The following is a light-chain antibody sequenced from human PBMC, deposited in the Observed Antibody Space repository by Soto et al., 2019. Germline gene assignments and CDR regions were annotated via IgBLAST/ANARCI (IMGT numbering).Light chain of an antibody. Sequence: QSVLTQPPSASGSPGQSVTISCTGTSSDVGGYDYVSWYQQHPGKAPKLMIYEVIKRPSGVPHRFSGSTSGNTASLTVSGLQAEDEDEYYCSSYAGTNNYVVFGGGTKLTVL. J-gene: IGLJ2*01. CDR3: SSYAGTNNYVV. V-gene: IGLV2-8*01. CDR1: SSDVGGYDY. CDR2: EVI.